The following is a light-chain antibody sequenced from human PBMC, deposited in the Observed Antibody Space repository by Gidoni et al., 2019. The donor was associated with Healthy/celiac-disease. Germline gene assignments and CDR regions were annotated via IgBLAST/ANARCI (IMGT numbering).Light chain of an antibody. CDR3: QQYNNWPYT. CDR2: CAS. CDR1: QIVSSN. J-gene: IGKJ2*01. V-gene: IGKV3-15*01. Sequence: EIVMTQSPATLSVSPGDRATLSCRASQIVSSNLAWYQQKPGQAPRLLIYCASTRATGIPARFRGIGSGTEFTLNISSLQSEDFAVYYCQQYNNWPYTFGQGTKLEIK.